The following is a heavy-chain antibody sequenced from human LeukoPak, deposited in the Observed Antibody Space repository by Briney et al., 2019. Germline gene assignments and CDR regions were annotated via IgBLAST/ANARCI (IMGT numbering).Heavy chain of an antibody. CDR1: GFTFNNYA. CDR2: ISGRGGDT. D-gene: IGHD3-16*01. V-gene: IGHV3-23*01. CDR3: ARGSISARGFDP. J-gene: IGHJ5*02. Sequence: PGGSLRLSCAASGFTFNNYAMNWVRQAPGKGLEWVSVISGRGGDTYYTDSVKGRFTISRDNSKNTLYLQMNSLRAEDTAVYYCARGSISARGFDPWGQGTLVTVSS.